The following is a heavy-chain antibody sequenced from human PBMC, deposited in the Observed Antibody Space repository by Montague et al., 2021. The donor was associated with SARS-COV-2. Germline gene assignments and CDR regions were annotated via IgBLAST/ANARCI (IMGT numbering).Heavy chain of an antibody. CDR2: IYQRVST. CDR3: ARCSIGWSILDV. Sequence: SETLSLTCAVSGDSIMPADCWSWVRQPPGQGLEWIGEIYQRVSTNYNPSLKSRVTISIDSSKNHFSLQLRSVTAADTAVYYCARCSIGWSILDVWAKGPRSPSP. D-gene: IGHD6-19*01. J-gene: IGHJ6*02. CDR1: GDSIMPADC. V-gene: IGHV4-4*02.